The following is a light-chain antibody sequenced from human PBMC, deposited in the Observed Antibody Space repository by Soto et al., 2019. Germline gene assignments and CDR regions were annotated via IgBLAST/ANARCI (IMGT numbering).Light chain of an antibody. CDR2: GAS. Sequence: EIVLTQSPGTLSLSPGERATLSCRASQSISSSYLAWYQQKPGQAPRLLIYGASSRATSIPDRFSGSGSGTDFTLTISRLEPEDFAVYYCQQYGSSPRAMYTFGQGTKLEIK. V-gene: IGKV3-20*01. J-gene: IGKJ2*01. CDR3: QQYGSSPRAMYT. CDR1: QSISSSY.